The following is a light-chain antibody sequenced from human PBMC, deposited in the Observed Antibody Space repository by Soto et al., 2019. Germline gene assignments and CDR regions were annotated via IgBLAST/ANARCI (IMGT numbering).Light chain of an antibody. CDR3: QQYGSSRT. CDR1: QSVSSSY. J-gene: IGKJ1*01. Sequence: EIVLTQSPGTLSLSPGERATLSCRAIQSVSSSYLAWYQQKPGQAPRLLIYGASSRATGIPDRFSGSGSGTDFTLTISRLEPEDFAVYYCQQYGSSRTFVQGTKVEIK. V-gene: IGKV3-20*01. CDR2: GAS.